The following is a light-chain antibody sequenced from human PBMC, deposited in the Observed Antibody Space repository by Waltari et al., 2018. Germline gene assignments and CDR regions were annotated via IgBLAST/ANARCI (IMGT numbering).Light chain of an antibody. J-gene: IGKJ1*01. V-gene: IGKV3-20*01. Sequence: EIVLTQSPGTLSLSPGERATLSCRASESVGRSLAWYQQRPGQAPRLLISGASNRAPGIPDWFSGSGSGTEFSLTISRLEPEDFAVYYCQHYVRLPATFGQGTKVEIK. CDR1: ESVGRS. CDR3: QHYVRLPAT. CDR2: GAS.